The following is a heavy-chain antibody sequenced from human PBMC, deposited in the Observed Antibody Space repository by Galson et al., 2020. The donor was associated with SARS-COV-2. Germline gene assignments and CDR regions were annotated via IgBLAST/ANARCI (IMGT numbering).Heavy chain of an antibody. J-gene: IGHJ5*02. CDR3: ARDGRYCSGGSCYSSWFNP. Sequence: TGGSLRLSCTASGFTFSSYGMSWVRQAPGRGLTWVSFISGSGGSTYYTDYVKGRFTISRDNSKNTLYLQMNSLRDEDTAVYYCARDGRYCSGGSCYSSWFNPWGQGTLVTVS. D-gene: IGHD2-15*01. CDR1: GFTFSSYG. V-gene: IGHV3-23*01. CDR2: ISGSGGST.